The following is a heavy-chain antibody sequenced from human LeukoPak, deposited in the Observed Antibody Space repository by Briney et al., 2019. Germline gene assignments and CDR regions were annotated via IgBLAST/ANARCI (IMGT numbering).Heavy chain of an antibody. CDR3: AELGITMIGGV. J-gene: IGHJ6*04. D-gene: IGHD3-10*02. V-gene: IGHV3-48*03. Sequence: GGSLRLSCAASGFSFSSYEMNWVRQAPEKGLEWISYISSSGTTIYYADSVKGRFTISRDNAKNSLYLQMNSLRAEDTAVYYCAELGITMIGGVWGKGTTVTISS. CDR1: GFSFSSYE. CDR2: ISSSGTTI.